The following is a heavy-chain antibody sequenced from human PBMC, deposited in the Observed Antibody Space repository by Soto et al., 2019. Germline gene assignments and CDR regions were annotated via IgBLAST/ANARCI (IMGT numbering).Heavy chain of an antibody. CDR1: GFTFSSYD. D-gene: IGHD2-2*01. CDR2: IGTAGDT. V-gene: IGHV3-13*01. J-gene: IGHJ3*02. Sequence: EVQLVESGGGLVQPGGSLILSCAASGFTFSSYDMQWVRQATGKGLEWVSAIGTAGDTYYPASVKGRFTISRENAKNSLYLQMNSLRAADTAVYYCAKQLGYCSSTSCLGAFDIWGQGTRVTVSS. CDR3: AKQLGYCSSTSCLGAFDI.